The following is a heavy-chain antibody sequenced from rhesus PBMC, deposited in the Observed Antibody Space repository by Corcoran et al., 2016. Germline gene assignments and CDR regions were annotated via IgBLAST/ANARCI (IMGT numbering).Heavy chain of an antibody. CDR2: IYGSSVST. J-gene: IGHJ4*01. V-gene: IGHV4-76*01. CDR1: GGSISGGYD. Sequence: QVQLQESGPGVVKPSETLSLTCAVSGGSISGGYDWSWIRQPPGKGLEWIGYIYGSSVSTNSNTSLKNRVTISKDASKNEFSLKLSSVTAADTAVYYCASAPPYNFWTGFPDYWGQGVLVTVSS. D-gene: IGHD3-3*01. CDR3: ASAPPYNFWTGFPDY.